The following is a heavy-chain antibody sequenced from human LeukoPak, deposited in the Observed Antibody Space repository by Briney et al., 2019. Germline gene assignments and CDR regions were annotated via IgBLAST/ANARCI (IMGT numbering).Heavy chain of an antibody. J-gene: IGHJ1*01. D-gene: IGHD5-24*01. CDR1: GFTFSSYG. CDR2: ISYDGSNK. V-gene: IGHV3-30*18. Sequence: PGGSLRLSCAASGFTFSSYGMHWVRQAPGKGLEWVAVISYDGSNKYYADSVKGRFTISRDNSKNTLYLQMNSLRAEDTAVYYCAKEEGRWLQLIYSRETYAEYFQHWGRGTLVTVSS. CDR3: AKEEGRWLQLIYSRETYAEYFQH.